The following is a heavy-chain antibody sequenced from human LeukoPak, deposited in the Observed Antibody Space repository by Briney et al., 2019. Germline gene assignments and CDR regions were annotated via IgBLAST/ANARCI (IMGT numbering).Heavy chain of an antibody. CDR2: MNPNSGNT. CDR1: GYTFTSYD. V-gene: IGHV1-8*01. J-gene: IGHJ4*02. D-gene: IGHD5-24*01. CDR3: ATGLERVEMATKH. Sequence: ASVKVSCKASGYTFTSYDINWVRQATGQGLEWMGWMNPNSGNTGYAQKFQGRVTMTRNTSISTAYMELSSLRSEDTAVYYCATGLERVEMATKHWGQGTLVTVSS.